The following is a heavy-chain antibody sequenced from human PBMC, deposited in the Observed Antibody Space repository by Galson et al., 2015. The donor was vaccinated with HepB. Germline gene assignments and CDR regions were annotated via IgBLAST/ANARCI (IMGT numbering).Heavy chain of an antibody. D-gene: IGHD6-13*01. V-gene: IGHV3-30-3*01. CDR3: AREPYWSSSYYYYMDV. CDR1: GFTFSSYA. J-gene: IGHJ6*03. Sequence: SLRLSCAASGFTFSSYAMHWVRQAPGKGLEWVAVISYDGSNKYYADSVKGRFTISRDNSKNTLYLQMNSLRAEDTAVYYCAREPYWSSSYYYYMDVWGKGTTVTVSS. CDR2: ISYDGSNK.